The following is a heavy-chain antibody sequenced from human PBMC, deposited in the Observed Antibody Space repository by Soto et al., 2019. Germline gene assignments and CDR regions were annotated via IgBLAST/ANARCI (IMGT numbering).Heavy chain of an antibody. CDR2: ISGYNGNT. V-gene: IGHV1-18*01. D-gene: IGHD4-4*01. CDR1: GYTFRSYG. J-gene: IGHJ6*03. Sequence: QVQLVQSGTEVKKPGASVKVSCKASGYTFRSYGISWVRQAPGQGPEWMGWISGYNGNTHYPQKFQGKVTMTTDTSPSKAYMELRSLRSDDTAVYYCAKADSNYAERFSYYYMDVWGNGTLVTVSS. CDR3: AKADSNYAERFSYYYMDV.